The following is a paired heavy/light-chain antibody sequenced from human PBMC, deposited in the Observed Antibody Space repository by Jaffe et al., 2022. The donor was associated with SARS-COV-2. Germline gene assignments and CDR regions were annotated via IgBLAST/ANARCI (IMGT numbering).Heavy chain of an antibody. CDR2: IYSGGTT. CDR1: GFTVSSIY. Sequence: EVQLVQTGGGLIQPGGSLRLSCAASGFTVSSIYMSWVRQAPGKGLEWVSVIYSGGTTYYADHVKGRFTLSRDNSKNTLYLQMNTLTAEDTAVYYCGRGKAPADHGLDCWGQGSLVTVSS. CDR3: GRGKAPADHGLDC. D-gene: IGHD2-2*01. V-gene: IGHV3-53*02. J-gene: IGHJ4*02.
Light chain of an antibody. CDR2: KAS. Sequence: DIQMTQSPSTLSASVGDRVTITCRASQTINSWLAWYQQKPGKAPKLLIYKASTLESGVPSRFSGSGSGTGFTLTITSLQPDDFATYFCQQYESYPITFGQGTRLEI. CDR3: QQYESYPIT. J-gene: IGKJ5*01. V-gene: IGKV1-5*03. CDR1: QTINSW.